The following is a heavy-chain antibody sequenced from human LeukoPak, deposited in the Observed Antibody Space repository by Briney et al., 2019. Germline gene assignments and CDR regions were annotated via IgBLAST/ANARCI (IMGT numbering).Heavy chain of an antibody. Sequence: GRSLRLSCAASGFTFSSYAMHWVRQAPGQGLEWVAVISHDGSNKYYADSVKGRFTISRDNSKNTLYLQMNSLRAEDTAVYYCARDRASDFSLDYWGQGTLVTVSS. CDR1: GFTFSSYA. D-gene: IGHD2-21*02. CDR2: ISHDGSNK. CDR3: ARDRASDFSLDY. J-gene: IGHJ4*02. V-gene: IGHV3-30-3*01.